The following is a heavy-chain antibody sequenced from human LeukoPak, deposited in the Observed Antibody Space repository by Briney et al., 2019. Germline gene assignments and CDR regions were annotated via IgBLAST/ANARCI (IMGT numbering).Heavy chain of an antibody. CDR1: GFTFSNYW. V-gene: IGHV3-7*05. CDR2: INQDGSQK. J-gene: IGHJ4*02. Sequence: GGSLRLSCAASGFTFSNYWMYWVRQAPGKELECVATINQDGSQKNYLGSVNGRFTISRDNAKNSLYLQMNSLRAEDTAMYYCARWAYWGQGTLVSVSS. CDR3: ARWAY.